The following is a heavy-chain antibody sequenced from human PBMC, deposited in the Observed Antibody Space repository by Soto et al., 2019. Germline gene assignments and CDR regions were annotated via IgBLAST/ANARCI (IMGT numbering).Heavy chain of an antibody. V-gene: IGHV1-8*01. CDR1: GYTFNSYD. J-gene: IGHJ6*03. CDR3: RAAGYDLRLYYYMDV. D-gene: IGHD5-12*01. CDR2: MNPNSGNT. Sequence: ASVKVSCKASGYTFNSYDINWVRQATGQGLEWMGWMNPNSGNTGYAQKFQGRVTMTRNTSISTAYMELSSLRSEDTAVYYCRAAGYDLRLYYYMDVWGKGTTVTVSS.